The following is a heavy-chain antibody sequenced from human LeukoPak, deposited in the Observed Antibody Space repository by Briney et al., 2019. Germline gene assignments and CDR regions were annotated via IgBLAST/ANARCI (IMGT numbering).Heavy chain of an antibody. CDR1: GFTFSTYG. D-gene: IGHD6-13*01. Sequence: GESLKISCAASGFTFSTYGMHWVRQAPGKALEWVAVIWYDGSNEYYADSVKGRFTISRDNSKNTLYLQMNSLRAEDTAVYYCARELSYSSSWYGDYYYYGMDVWGQGTTVTVSS. J-gene: IGHJ6*02. CDR2: IWYDGSNE. V-gene: IGHV3-33*01. CDR3: ARELSYSSSWYGDYYYYGMDV.